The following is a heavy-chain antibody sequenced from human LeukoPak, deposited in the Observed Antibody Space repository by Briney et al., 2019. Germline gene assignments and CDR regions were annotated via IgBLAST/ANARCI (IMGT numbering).Heavy chain of an antibody. CDR1: GGSISSSTYS. CDR3: ARRLGGDYVFDY. CDR2: IHYDGNT. V-gene: IGHV4-39*01. J-gene: IGHJ4*02. D-gene: IGHD3-16*01. Sequence: SETLPLTCAVSGGSISSSTYSWTWIRQPPGKGLEWIGSIHYDGNTYYKPSLKSRVTISVDTSKNQFSLKLSSVTAADTAVYYCARRLGGDYVFDYWGQGTLVTVSS.